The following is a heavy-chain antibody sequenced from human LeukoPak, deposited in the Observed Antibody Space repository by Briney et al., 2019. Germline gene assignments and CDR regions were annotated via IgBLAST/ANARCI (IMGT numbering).Heavy chain of an antibody. CDR1: GGAISSHY. J-gene: IGHJ3*02. Sequence: SETLSLTCTVSGGAISSHYWSWIRQPPGRGLEWIGYISYSGYTNYNPSLKSRVTISLDTSKNQFSMKLSSVTAADTAVYYCARGGNAFDIWGQGTMVTVSS. CDR2: ISYSGYT. CDR3: ARGGNAFDI. D-gene: IGHD1-26*01. V-gene: IGHV4-59*11.